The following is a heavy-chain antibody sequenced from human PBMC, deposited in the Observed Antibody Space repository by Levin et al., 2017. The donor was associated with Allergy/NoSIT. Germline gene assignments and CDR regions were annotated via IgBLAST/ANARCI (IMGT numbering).Heavy chain of an antibody. CDR1: GGSISSGGYS. J-gene: IGHJ1*01. CDR3: ARGSGSYLTEYFQH. CDR2: IYHSGST. V-gene: IGHV4-30-2*01. D-gene: IGHD3-10*01. Sequence: SETLSLTCAVSGGSISSGGYSWSWIRQPPGKGLEWIGYIYHSGSTYYNPSLKSRVTISVARSKNQFSLKLSSVTAADTAVYYCARGSGSYLTEYFQHWGQGTLVTVSS.